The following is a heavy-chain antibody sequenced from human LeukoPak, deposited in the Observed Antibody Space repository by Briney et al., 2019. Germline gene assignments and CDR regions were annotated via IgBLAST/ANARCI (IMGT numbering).Heavy chain of an antibody. CDR1: GGSISSYY. D-gene: IGHD3-10*01. CDR3: ARLGRFGELYNDY. J-gene: IGHJ4*02. Sequence: SETLSLTCTVSGGSISSYYWSWIRQPPGKGLEWIGYIYYSGSTNYNPSLKSRVTISVDTSKNQFSLKLSSVTAADTAVYYCARLGRFGELYNDYWDQGTLVTVSS. V-gene: IGHV4-59*01. CDR2: IYYSGST.